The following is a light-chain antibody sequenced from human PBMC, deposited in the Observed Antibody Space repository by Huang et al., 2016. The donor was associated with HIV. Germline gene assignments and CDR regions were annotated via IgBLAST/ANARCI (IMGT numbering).Light chain of an antibody. Sequence: DIQMTQSPSSLSASVGDRVSITCQASQNIGNYLNWYQQKPGQTPKLLIFDASNLEKGVSSRFSASGAGTDFTFTITTRQPEDIATYYCQHYDSLPPWTFGQGTRVEI. V-gene: IGKV1-33*01. CDR3: QHYDSLPPWT. CDR2: DAS. J-gene: IGKJ1*01. CDR1: QNIGNY.